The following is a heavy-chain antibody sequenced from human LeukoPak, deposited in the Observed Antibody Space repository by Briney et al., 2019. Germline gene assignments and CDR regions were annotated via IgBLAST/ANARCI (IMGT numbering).Heavy chain of an antibody. D-gene: IGHD5-18*01. CDR3: AKRDLAMVGSRSFCDY. Sequence: PGGSLRLSCAASGFTFSSYWMNWARQAPGKGLEWVSAISGSGGSTYYADSVKGRFTISRDNSKNTLYLQMNSLRAEDTAVYYCAKRDLAMVGSRSFCDYWGQGTLVTVSS. CDR1: GFTFSSYW. V-gene: IGHV3-23*01. CDR2: ISGSGGST. J-gene: IGHJ4*02.